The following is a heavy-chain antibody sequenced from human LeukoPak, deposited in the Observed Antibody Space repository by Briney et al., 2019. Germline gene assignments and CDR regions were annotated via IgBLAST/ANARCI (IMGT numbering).Heavy chain of an antibody. Sequence: PGRSLRLSCAASGFTFDDYAMHWVRQAPGKGPEWVSGISWNSGSIAYADSVKGRFTISRDNAKNSLYLQMNSLRAEDTALYYCAKDISYSNPQYFQHWGQGTLVTVSS. CDR2: ISWNSGSI. V-gene: IGHV3-9*01. D-gene: IGHD4-11*01. CDR1: GFTFDDYA. J-gene: IGHJ1*01. CDR3: AKDISYSNPQYFQH.